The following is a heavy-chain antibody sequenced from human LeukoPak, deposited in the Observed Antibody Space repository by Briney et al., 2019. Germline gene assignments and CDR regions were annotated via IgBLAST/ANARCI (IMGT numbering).Heavy chain of an antibody. D-gene: IGHD6-13*01. V-gene: IGHV4-39*07. Sequence: PSETLSLTCTVSGASISSSDYYWGWIRQPPGKGLEWIGSVYYSGSTYYNPSLKSRLTISLDTSKNQFSLKLSSVTAADTAVYYCARIVAAADFPIDYWGQGILVTVSS. CDR1: GASISSSDYY. CDR3: ARIVAAADFPIDY. CDR2: VYYSGST. J-gene: IGHJ4*02.